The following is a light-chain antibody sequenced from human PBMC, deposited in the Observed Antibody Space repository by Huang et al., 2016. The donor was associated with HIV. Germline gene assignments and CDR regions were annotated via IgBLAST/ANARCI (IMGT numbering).Light chain of an antibody. Sequence: EIVLTQSPGTLSLSPGERAILSCRASQSVSRNYLAWYQQKGDQAPRLLIFGASNRATGIPDWFSGSGSGTEFALTISRLAPEDFAVYYCQQYGSSPYTFGQGARLEI. CDR1: QSVSRNY. CDR3: QQYGSSPYT. J-gene: IGKJ2*01. V-gene: IGKV3-20*01. CDR2: GAS.